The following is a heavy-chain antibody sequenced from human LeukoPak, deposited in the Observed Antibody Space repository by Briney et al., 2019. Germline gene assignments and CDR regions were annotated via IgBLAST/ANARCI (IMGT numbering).Heavy chain of an antibody. CDR2: MNPNSGNT. CDR3: ARGKIIWRLFDY. V-gene: IGHV1-8*03. Sequence: ASVKVSCEASGYTFTRYDINWVRQAPGQGLEWMGWMNPNSGNTGYAQKFQGRVTITRNTSISTAYMELSSLRSEDTAVYYCARGKIIWRLFDYWGQGTLVTVSS. D-gene: IGHD3-16*01. J-gene: IGHJ4*02. CDR1: GYTFTRYD.